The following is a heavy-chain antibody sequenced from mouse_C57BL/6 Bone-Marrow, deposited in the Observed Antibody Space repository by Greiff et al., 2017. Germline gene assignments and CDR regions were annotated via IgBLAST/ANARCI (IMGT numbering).Heavy chain of an antibody. D-gene: IGHD1-1*02. CDR2: IGPGSGST. CDR3: SRPLCSNFNYYAMDY. J-gene: IGHJ4*01. CDR1: GYTFTDYY. Sequence: QVQLQQSGAELVKPGASVKISCKASGYTFTDYYINWVKQRPGQGLEWIGKIGPGSGSTYYTEKFKGKATLTADKSSSTAYMQLSRLTSEDSAVYFCSRPLCSNFNYYAMDYWGQGTSVTVSS. V-gene: IGHV1-77*01.